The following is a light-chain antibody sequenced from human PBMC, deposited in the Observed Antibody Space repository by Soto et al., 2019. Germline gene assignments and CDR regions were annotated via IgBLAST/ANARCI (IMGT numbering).Light chain of an antibody. Sequence: DFQLTQSPSSLATSLGDRVTITCQASQDISDSLNWYQQKPGKAPKLLIYHAFNVATVVPSRSSGSRAGTDFTLALRWLQSEEIATYYCQQYGSVYSFGQGTRLEIK. CDR2: HAF. J-gene: IGKJ2*01. V-gene: IGKV1-33*01. CDR1: QDISDS. CDR3: QQYGSVYS.